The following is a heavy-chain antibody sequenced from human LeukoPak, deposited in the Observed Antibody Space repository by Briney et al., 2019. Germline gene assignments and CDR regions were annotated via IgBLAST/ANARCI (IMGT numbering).Heavy chain of an antibody. Sequence: GASVKVSCKASGYTFTSYDINWVRQATGQGLEWMGWMNPNSGNTGYAQKFQGRVTMTRNTSISTAYMELSSLRSEDTAVYYCARSRRLRRLGELSPHGGSGYWGQGTLVTVSS. CDR1: GYTFTSYD. D-gene: IGHD3-16*02. CDR3: ARSRRLRRLGELSPHGGSGY. V-gene: IGHV1-8*01. J-gene: IGHJ4*02. CDR2: MNPNSGNT.